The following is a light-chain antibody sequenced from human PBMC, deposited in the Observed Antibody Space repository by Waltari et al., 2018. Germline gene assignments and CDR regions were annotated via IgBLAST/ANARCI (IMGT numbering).Light chain of an antibody. J-gene: IGKJ4*01. CDR3: QQGVILPLT. V-gene: IGKV3-11*01. CDR2: DTS. Sequence: EFVLTQSPVTLSLAAGDSATVSCMAIESVSNYLAWYQQKPGQSPTLLIYDTSKRATGIPGRFSGSGYGTDFTLTINNLEAEDFALYYCQQGVILPLTFGGGTKLEIK. CDR1: ESVSNY.